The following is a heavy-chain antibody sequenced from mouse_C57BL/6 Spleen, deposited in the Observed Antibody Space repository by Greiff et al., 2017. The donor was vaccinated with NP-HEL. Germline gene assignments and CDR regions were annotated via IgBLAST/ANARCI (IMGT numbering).Heavy chain of an antibody. CDR1: GYTFTDHT. D-gene: IGHD3-2*02. V-gene: IGHV1-78*01. J-gene: IGHJ3*01. CDR3: ARSGAQATAWFAY. CDR2: IYPRDGST. Sequence: VKLMESDAELVKPGASVKISCKVSGYTFTDHTIHWMKQRPEQGLEWIGYIYPRDGSTKYNEKFKGKATLTADKSSSTAYMQLNSLTSEDSAVYFCARSGAQATAWFAYWGQGTLVTVSA.